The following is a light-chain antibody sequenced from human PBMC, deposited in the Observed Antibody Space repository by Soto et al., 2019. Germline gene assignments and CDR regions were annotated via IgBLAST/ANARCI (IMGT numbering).Light chain of an antibody. V-gene: IGKV1-39*01. CDR2: AVS. J-gene: IGKJ3*01. CDR3: PQSYSTLFT. Sequence: IQMTQFPSSLSASVGDRVTITCRAGQTVIRYLNWYQQKPGRAPNLLIYAVSNLQSGVPSRFSGSGSGTEFTLTIIDLQPEDCATYYCPQSYSTLFTFGPGTKVEIK. CDR1: QTVIRY.